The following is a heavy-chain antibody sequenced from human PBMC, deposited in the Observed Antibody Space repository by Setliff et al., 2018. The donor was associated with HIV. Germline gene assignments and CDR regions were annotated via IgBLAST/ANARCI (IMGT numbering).Heavy chain of an antibody. CDR1: GDSVNDRSYF. CDR3: ARHKFVVTYDYGDRRPYYMDV. Sequence: SETLSLTCTVSGDSVNDRSYFWGWIRQPPGKGLEWIGTFYYNGDSRYNPSLKSRVTISVDTSKNQFSLNLNSVTAADTAVYYCARHKFVVTYDYGDRRPYYMDVWGKGTTVTVSS. D-gene: IGHD4-17*01. J-gene: IGHJ6*03. CDR2: FYYNGDS. V-gene: IGHV4-39*01.